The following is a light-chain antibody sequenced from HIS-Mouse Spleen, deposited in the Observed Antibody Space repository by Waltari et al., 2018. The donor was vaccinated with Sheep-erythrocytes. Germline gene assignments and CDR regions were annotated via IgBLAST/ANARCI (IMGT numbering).Light chain of an antibody. CDR1: TSDVGGYNY. V-gene: IGLV2-11*01. Sequence: QSALTQPRSVSGSPGQSVTISCTGTTSDVGGYNYVSWYQQQPGKAPKLLIYDVSKRPSGVPDPFSGSKSGNTASLTISGLQAEDEADYYCCSYAGSYNHVFATGTKVTVL. CDR2: DVS. J-gene: IGLJ1*01. CDR3: CSYAGSYNHV.